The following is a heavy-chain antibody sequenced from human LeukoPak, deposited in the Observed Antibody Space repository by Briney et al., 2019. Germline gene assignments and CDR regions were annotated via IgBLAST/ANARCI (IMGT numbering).Heavy chain of an antibody. J-gene: IGHJ4*02. V-gene: IGHV1-69*13. D-gene: IGHD3-3*01. Sequence: GASVKVSXKASGGTFSSYAISWVRQAPGQGLEWMGGIIPIFGTANYAQKFQGRVTITADESTSTAYMELSSLRSEDTAVYYCAAPSGYYDFWSGYYYFDYWGQGTLVTVSS. CDR1: GGTFSSYA. CDR3: AAPSGYYDFWSGYYYFDY. CDR2: IIPIFGTA.